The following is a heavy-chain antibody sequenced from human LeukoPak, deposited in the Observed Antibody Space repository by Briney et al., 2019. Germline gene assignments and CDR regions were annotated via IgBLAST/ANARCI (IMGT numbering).Heavy chain of an antibody. CDR3: ARDTFYYYDSSGYWAYDAFDI. CDR2: IYYSGST. V-gene: IGHV4-59*12. J-gene: IGHJ3*02. Sequence: SETLSLTRTVSGGSISSYYWSWIRQPPGKGLEWIGYIYYSGSTNYNPSLKSRVTISVDTSKNQFSLKLSSVTAADTAVYYCARDTFYYYDSSGYWAYDAFDIWGQGTMVTVSS. D-gene: IGHD3-22*01. CDR1: GGSISSYY.